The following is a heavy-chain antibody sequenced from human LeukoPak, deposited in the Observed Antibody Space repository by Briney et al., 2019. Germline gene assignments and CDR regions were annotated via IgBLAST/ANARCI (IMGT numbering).Heavy chain of an antibody. Sequence: PGGTLRLSCAASGFTFSSFGMSWVRQVPGKGLEWVSSISSGAGSTYYADSVKGRFTISRDNSKNSLYLHMTSLRADDTAVYYCAKDRLRFCTGGNCYSPVDYWGQGILVTVSS. V-gene: IGHV3-23*01. CDR1: GFTFSSFG. CDR3: AKDRLRFCTGGNCYSPVDY. D-gene: IGHD2-15*01. J-gene: IGHJ4*01. CDR2: ISSGAGST.